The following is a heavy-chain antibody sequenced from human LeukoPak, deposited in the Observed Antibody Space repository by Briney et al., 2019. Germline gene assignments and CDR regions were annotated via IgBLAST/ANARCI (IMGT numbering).Heavy chain of an antibody. CDR1: GFTFSSYS. CDR2: ISGDNDAI. CDR3: ARDYSGRYCPDY. J-gene: IGHJ4*02. D-gene: IGHD1-26*01. V-gene: IGHV3-48*01. Sequence: GGSLRLSCAASGFTFSSYSMNWVRQAPGKGLEWVSYISGDNDAIYYADSVKGRFTISRDNAKNSLYLQMNSLRAEDTAVYYCARDYSGRYCPDYWGQGALVTVSS.